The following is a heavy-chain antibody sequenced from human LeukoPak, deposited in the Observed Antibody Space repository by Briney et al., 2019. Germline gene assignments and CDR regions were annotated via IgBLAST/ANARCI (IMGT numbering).Heavy chain of an antibody. CDR3: ARAGGSYTYYYMDV. V-gene: IGHV3-30*14. CDR2: ISYDGSNK. Sequence: GGSLRLSCAASGFTFSSYAMHWVRQAPGKGLEWVAVISYDGSNKYYADSVKGRFTISRDNSKNTLYLQMNSLRAEDTAVYYCARAGGSYTYYYMDVWGKGTTVTASS. D-gene: IGHD1-26*01. CDR1: GFTFSSYA. J-gene: IGHJ6*03.